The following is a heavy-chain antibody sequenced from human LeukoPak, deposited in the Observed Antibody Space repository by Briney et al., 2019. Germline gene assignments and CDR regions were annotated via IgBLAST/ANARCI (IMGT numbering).Heavy chain of an antibody. D-gene: IGHD6-19*01. CDR3: AKDDSSGLTGYFQH. J-gene: IGHJ1*01. Sequence: GGSLRLSCAASGFTFDDYAMHWVRQAPGKGLEWVSGISWNSGSIGYADSVKGRFTISRDNAKNSLYPQMNSLRAEDTALYYCAKDDSSGLTGYFQHWGQGTLVTVSS. V-gene: IGHV3-9*01. CDR1: GFTFDDYA. CDR2: ISWNSGSI.